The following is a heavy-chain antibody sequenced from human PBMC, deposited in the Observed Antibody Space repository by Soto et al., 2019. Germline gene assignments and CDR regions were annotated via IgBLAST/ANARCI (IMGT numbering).Heavy chain of an antibody. CDR2: IWYDGSNK. CDR3: ASDPAPDYGDYVGSCFDY. CDR1: GFTFSSYG. D-gene: IGHD4-17*01. V-gene: IGHV3-33*01. Sequence: QVQLVESGGGVVQPGRSLRLSCAASGFTFSSYGMHWVRQAPGKGLEWVAVIWYDGSNKYYADSVKGRFTISRDNSKNTLYLQMNSMRAEDTAVYYCASDPAPDYGDYVGSCFDYWGQGTLVTVSS. J-gene: IGHJ4*02.